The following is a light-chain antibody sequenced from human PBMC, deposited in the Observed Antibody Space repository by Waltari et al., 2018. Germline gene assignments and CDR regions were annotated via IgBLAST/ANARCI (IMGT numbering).Light chain of an antibody. CDR1: QLVDNF. Sequence: DIQMTQSPSSLSVSVVDRVTITCRASQLVDNFLNWYQQKPGQAPSLLIYAASSLQSGVPSRFSGRGSGTDFTLTISSLQPEDFATYYCQQSYTTPYTFGQGTRLDIK. V-gene: IGKV1-39*01. CDR2: AAS. CDR3: QQSYTTPYT. J-gene: IGKJ2*01.